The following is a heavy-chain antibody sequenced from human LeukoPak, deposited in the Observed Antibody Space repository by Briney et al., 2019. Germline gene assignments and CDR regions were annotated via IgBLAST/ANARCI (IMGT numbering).Heavy chain of an antibody. CDR2: INPNSGGT. CDR1: GYTFTDNH. J-gene: IGHJ5*02. V-gene: IGHV1-2*02. D-gene: IGHD2-8*02. CDR3: VRGYCTGGRCSGAWFDP. Sequence: ASVKVSCKASGYTFTDNHIHWVRQAPGQGLEWMGWINPNSGGTNHAQKFQGRVTMTRDTSIRTAYIELNRVRSDDTAVYYCVRGYCTGGRCSGAWFDPWGQGTLVTVSS.